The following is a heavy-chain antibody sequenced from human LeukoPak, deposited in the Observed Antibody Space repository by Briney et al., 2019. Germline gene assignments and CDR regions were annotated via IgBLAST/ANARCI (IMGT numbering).Heavy chain of an antibody. J-gene: IGHJ6*02. D-gene: IGHD5-12*01. Sequence: PSETLSLTCTVSGGSISTYYWSWILQPAGKGLEWIGRLYGSGSINYNPSLKSRLSLSGDTSKNQFSLKLSSVTAADTAVYYCAREARLASAAGLDVWGQGTMVTVSS. CDR2: LYGSGSI. CDR1: GGSISTYY. CDR3: AREARLASAAGLDV. V-gene: IGHV4-4*07.